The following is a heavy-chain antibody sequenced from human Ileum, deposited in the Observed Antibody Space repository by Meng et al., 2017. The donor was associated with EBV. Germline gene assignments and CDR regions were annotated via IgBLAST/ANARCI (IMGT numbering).Heavy chain of an antibody. CDR3: ARNVPGTSAYYD. Sequence: QLQEFGPGRVKPSATRSLTWAGAGYFISSTNRGGWIRQPPGKGLEWIGYIYYSGSTSYNPSLKSRVTMSVDTSKNQFSLNLNSVTAVDTAVYYCARNVPGTSAYYDWGQGTLVTVSS. V-gene: IGHV4-28*01. J-gene: IGHJ4*02. CDR2: IYYSGST. CDR1: GYFISSTNR. D-gene: IGHD3-22*01.